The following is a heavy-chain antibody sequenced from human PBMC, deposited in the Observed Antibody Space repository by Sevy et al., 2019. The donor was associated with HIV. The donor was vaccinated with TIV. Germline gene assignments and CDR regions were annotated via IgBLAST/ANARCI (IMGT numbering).Heavy chain of an antibody. D-gene: IGHD3-10*01. CDR1: GYTFTSYG. Sequence: ASVKVSCKASGYTFTSYGISWVRQAPGQGLEWMGWISAYNGNTNYAQKVQGRVTMTTDTSTSTAYMELRSLRSDDTAVYYCARVPFGAQPPAGDYWGQGTLVTVSS. CDR3: ARVPFGAQPPAGDY. V-gene: IGHV1-18*01. CDR2: ISAYNGNT. J-gene: IGHJ4*02.